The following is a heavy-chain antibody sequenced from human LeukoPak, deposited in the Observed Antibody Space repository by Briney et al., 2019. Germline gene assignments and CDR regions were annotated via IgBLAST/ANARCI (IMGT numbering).Heavy chain of an antibody. J-gene: IGHJ4*02. CDR3: AKGGKWDVTPFDY. Sequence: GGSLRLSCAASGFTFSSYSINWVRQAPGKGLEWVSTISGGGGSTYYADSVKGRFTISRDNSKNTLYLQVNSLRAEDTAVYYCAKGGKWDVTPFDYWGQGALVTVSS. V-gene: IGHV3-23*01. D-gene: IGHD1-26*01. CDR2: ISGGGGST. CDR1: GFTFSSYS.